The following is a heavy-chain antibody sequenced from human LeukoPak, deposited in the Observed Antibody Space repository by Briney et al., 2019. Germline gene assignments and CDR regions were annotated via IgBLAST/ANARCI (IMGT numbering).Heavy chain of an antibody. CDR2: IWYDGSNK. D-gene: IGHD3-10*02. CDR1: GFTFSSYG. J-gene: IGHJ4*02. V-gene: IGHV3-33*01. Sequence: GGSLRLSCAASGFTFSSYGMHWVRQAPGKGLEWVAVIWYDGSNKYYADPVKGRFTISRDKSKNTLYLQMTSLRAEDTAVYYCARGPMFSDYWGQGTLVTVSS. CDR3: ARGPMFSDY.